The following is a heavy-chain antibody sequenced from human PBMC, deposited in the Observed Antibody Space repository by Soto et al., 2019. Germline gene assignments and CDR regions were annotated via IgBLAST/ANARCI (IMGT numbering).Heavy chain of an antibody. CDR1: GFTFSSYA. CDR2: ISGSGGST. Sequence: EVQLLESGGGLVQPGGSLRLSCAASGFTFSSYAMSWVRQAPGKGLEWVSAISGSGGSTYYADSVKGRFTISRDNSKNTLYLQMNSLRAEDTAVYYGAKTPYSNYVEPPGWYFDLWGRGTLVTVSS. CDR3: AKTPYSNYVEPPGWYFDL. J-gene: IGHJ2*01. V-gene: IGHV3-23*01. D-gene: IGHD4-4*01.